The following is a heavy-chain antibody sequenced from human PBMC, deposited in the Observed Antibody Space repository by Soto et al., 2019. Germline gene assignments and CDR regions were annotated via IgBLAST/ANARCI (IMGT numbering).Heavy chain of an antibody. J-gene: IGHJ5*02. Sequence: SVKVSCKASGGTFSSYAISWVRQAPGQGLEWMGGIIPIFGTANYAQKFQGRVTITADESTSTAYMELSSLRSEDAAVYYCARGFLIAASNWFDPWGQGTLVTVSS. CDR3: ARGFLIAASNWFDP. CDR2: IIPIFGTA. D-gene: IGHD6-25*01. CDR1: GGTFSSYA. V-gene: IGHV1-69*13.